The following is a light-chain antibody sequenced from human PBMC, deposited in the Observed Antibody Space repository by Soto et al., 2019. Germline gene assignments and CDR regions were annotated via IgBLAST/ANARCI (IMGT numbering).Light chain of an antibody. CDR1: QGIRND. V-gene: IGKV1-6*01. J-gene: IGKJ4*01. CDR3: LQDYNYPLLT. CDR2: AQS. Sequence: AIQMTQSPSSLSASVGDRVTITCRANQGIRNDLGWYQQKPGKAPNLLLDAQSSLQSGVPSRFIGSGSGTDFTLTISSLQPEEFATYYCLQDYNYPLLTFGGGTKVEIK.